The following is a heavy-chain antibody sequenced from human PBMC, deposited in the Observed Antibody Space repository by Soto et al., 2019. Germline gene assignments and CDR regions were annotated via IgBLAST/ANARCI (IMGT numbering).Heavy chain of an antibody. V-gene: IGHV4-31*03. D-gene: IGHD2-2*03. Sequence: LSLTCTVSGGSISSGGYYWSWIRQHPGKGLEWIGYIYYSGSTYYNPSLKSRVTISVDTSKNQFSLKLSSVTAADTAVYYCARDVQLDRSPHFDYWGQGTLVTVSS. CDR3: ARDVQLDRSPHFDY. CDR2: IYYSGST. J-gene: IGHJ4*02. CDR1: GGSISSGGYY.